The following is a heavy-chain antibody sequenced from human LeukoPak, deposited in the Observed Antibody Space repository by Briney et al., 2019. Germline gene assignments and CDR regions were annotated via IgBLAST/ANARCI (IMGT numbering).Heavy chain of an antibody. CDR2: IYYSGST. J-gene: IGHJ4*02. CDR1: GGSISSYY. V-gene: IGHV4-59*01. D-gene: IGHD1-26*01. Sequence: SETLSLTCTVSGGSISSYYWSWIRQPPGKGLEWIGYIYYSGSTNYNPSLKSRVTISVDTSKNQFSLKLSSVTAADKAVYYCAREGGSYYGIYFDYWGQGTLVTVSS. CDR3: AREGGSYYGIYFDY.